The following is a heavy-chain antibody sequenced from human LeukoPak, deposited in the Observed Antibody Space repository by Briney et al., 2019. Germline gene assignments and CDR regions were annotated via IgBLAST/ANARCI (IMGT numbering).Heavy chain of an antibody. V-gene: IGHV4-59*01. CDR2: IYHSGTS. CDR1: SASISTYY. D-gene: IGHD3-10*01. J-gene: IGHJ4*02. Sequence: PPETLSLTCTVSSASISTYYWSWIRQPPGKGLERIGYIYHSGTSNYNPSLKSRVTMSVDTSKSQFSLSLSSVTSADTAVYYCAKAAKFYYGSETYYYFDYWGQGILVTVSS. CDR3: AKAAKFYYGSETYYYFDY.